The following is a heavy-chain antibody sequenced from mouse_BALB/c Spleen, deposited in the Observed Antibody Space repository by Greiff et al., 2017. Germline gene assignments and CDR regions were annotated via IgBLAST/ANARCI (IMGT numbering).Heavy chain of an antibody. V-gene: IGHV1S81*02. D-gene: IGHD2-14*01. Sequence: QVQLQQSGAELVKPGASVKLSCKASGYTFTSYYMYWVKQRPGQGLEWIREINPSNGGTNFNEKFKSKATLTVDKSSSTAYMQLSSLTSEDSAVYYCTRRGYDWGYYYAMDYWGQGTSVTVSS. J-gene: IGHJ4*01. CDR1: GYTFTSYY. CDR2: INPSNGGT. CDR3: TRRGYDWGYYYAMDY.